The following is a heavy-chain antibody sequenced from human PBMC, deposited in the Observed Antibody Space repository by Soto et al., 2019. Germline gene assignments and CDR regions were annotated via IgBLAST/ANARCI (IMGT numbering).Heavy chain of an antibody. V-gene: IGHV4-34*01. CDR1: SGSLSGYY. CDR2: ISPSGTT. CDR3: ARAPKVSGSAQTRPDF. J-gene: IGHJ4*02. Sequence: PSETLSLTCSLYSGSLSGYYWSWIRQPPEKGLEWIGEISPSGTTNYSPSLKSRVSISVDTSKNQFSLNLTSLTAADTAVYYCARAPKVSGSAQTRPDFWGQGSLVTVSS. D-gene: IGHD6-6*01.